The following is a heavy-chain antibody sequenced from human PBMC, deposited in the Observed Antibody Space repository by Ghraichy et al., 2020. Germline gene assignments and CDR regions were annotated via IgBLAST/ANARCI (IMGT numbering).Heavy chain of an antibody. D-gene: IGHD2-15*01. CDR3: ARDTVGGVVVVASTKYGMDV. V-gene: IGHV3-21*01. Sequence: GGSLRLSCVASGFTFSSYTMNWVRQAPGKGLEWVSSISSSSSYIYYADSVKGRFTISRDNAKNSLYLQMNSLRAEDTAVHYCARDTVGGVVVVASTKYGMDVWGQGTTVTVSS. CDR1: GFTFSSYT. CDR2: ISSSSSYI. J-gene: IGHJ6*02.